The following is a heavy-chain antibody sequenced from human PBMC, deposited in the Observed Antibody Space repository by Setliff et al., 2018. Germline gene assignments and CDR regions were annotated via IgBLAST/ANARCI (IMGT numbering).Heavy chain of an antibody. J-gene: IGHJ3*02. D-gene: IGHD5-12*01. CDR3: VREMRVKVDYPVAFDI. CDR2: INKDGDGT. V-gene: IGHV3-74*01. Sequence: GGSLRLSCEASGFSFNNYWMYWVRQVPGKGLVWVSGINKDGDGTRYADSVRGRFTISRDNSKNTVYLRTNALRAEDTGLYYCVREMRVKVDYPVAFDIWGQGTMVTVSS. CDR1: GFSFNNYW.